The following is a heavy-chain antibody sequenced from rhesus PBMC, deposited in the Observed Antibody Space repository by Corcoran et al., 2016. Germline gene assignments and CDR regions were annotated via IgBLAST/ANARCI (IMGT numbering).Heavy chain of an antibody. CDR1: GYSISSGYD. CDR3: TLVDTATATFFDY. V-gene: IGHV4-76*01. J-gene: IGHJ4*01. Sequence: QVQLQESGPGVVKPSETLSLTCAVSGYSISSGYDWSWIRQPPGKGLEWIGYIYGSSGSTNSTPSLKNRVTISKDTSKSQFSLKLSSVTAADTAVYYCTLVDTATATFFDYWGQGVLVTVSS. D-gene: IGHD5-12*01. CDR2: IYGSSGST.